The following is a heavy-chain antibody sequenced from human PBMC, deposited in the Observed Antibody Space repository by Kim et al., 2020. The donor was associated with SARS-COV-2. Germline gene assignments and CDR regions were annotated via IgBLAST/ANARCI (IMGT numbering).Heavy chain of an antibody. D-gene: IGHD3-10*01. Sequence: RGSTNYNPSLKSRVTISEDPSKNQFSLKLSSVTAADTAVYYCARGSSYMDVWGQGTTVTVSS. J-gene: IGHJ6*02. CDR2: RGST. CDR3: ARGSSYMDV. V-gene: IGHV4-59*09.